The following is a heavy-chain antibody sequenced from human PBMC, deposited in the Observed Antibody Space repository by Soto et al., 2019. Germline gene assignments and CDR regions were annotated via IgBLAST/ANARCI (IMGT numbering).Heavy chain of an antibody. V-gene: IGHV3-33*08. Sequence: GSLRLSCAASGFTFSSYAMSWVRQAPGKGLAWVAVIWYDGSNKYYADSVKGRFTISRDNSKNTLYLQMNSLRAEDTAVYYCARGIYYDSSGYGYWGQGTLVTVSS. CDR1: GFTFSSYA. CDR2: IWYDGSNK. D-gene: IGHD3-22*01. CDR3: ARGIYYDSSGYGY. J-gene: IGHJ4*02.